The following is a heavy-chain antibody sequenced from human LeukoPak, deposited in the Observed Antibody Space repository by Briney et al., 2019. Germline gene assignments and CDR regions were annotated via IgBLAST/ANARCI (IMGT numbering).Heavy chain of an antibody. D-gene: IGHD4-17*01. CDR3: AKVRLYGDVAFDI. Sequence: GGSLRLSCAASGFTFSSYGMSWVRQAPGKGLEWVSAISGSGGSTYYADSVMGRFTISRDNSKNTLYLQMNSLRAEDTAVYYCAKVRLYGDVAFDIWGQGTMVTVSS. CDR1: GFTFSSYG. CDR2: ISGSGGST. J-gene: IGHJ3*02. V-gene: IGHV3-23*01.